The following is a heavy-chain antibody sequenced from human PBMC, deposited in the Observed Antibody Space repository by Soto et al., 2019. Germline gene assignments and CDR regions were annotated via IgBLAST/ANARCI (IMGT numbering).Heavy chain of an antibody. CDR3: AKDHLPTTITTPWFDP. V-gene: IGHV3-30*18. Sequence: PGGSLRLSCEASGFTFSSHGMHWVRQAPGKGLEWLAVISYDGNNKYYADSVKGRFTISRDNSKNTLYLQMNSLRAEDTAVYYCAKDHLPTTITTPWFDPWGQGT. D-gene: IGHD4-17*01. CDR1: GFTFSSHG. J-gene: IGHJ5*02. CDR2: ISYDGNNK.